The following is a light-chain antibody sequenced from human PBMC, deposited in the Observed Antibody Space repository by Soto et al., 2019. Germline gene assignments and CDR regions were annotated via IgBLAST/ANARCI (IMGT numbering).Light chain of an antibody. Sequence: EIVLTQSPGTLSLSPGERATLSCRASQSVSSSYLAWYQQKPGQAPRLLIYGASSRATGIPDRFSGSGSGTEFTLTISSLQSEDFAVYYCQHYYNWLGTFGQGTKVDIK. CDR2: GAS. CDR3: QHYYNWLGT. V-gene: IGKV3-20*01. CDR1: QSVSSSY. J-gene: IGKJ1*01.